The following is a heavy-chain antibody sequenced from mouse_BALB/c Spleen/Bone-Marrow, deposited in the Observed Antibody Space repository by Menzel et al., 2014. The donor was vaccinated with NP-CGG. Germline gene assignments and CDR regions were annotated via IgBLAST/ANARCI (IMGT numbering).Heavy chain of an antibody. D-gene: IGHD1-1*02. CDR3: ARRGGFGNYFDY. Sequence: EVQLQESGGGLVKLGGSLKLSCAASGFTFSSYYMSWVRQTPEKRLELVAAINRNGGSAYYPDTVKGRFTISRDNAKNTLFLQMSSLKSEDTALYYCARRGGFGNYFDYWGQGTLLTVSS. J-gene: IGHJ2*01. V-gene: IGHV5-6-2*01. CDR1: GFTFSSYY. CDR2: INRNGGSA.